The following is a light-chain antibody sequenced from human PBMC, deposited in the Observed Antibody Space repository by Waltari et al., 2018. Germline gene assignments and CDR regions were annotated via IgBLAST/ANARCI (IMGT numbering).Light chain of an antibody. V-gene: IGKV4-1*01. CDR1: QTVLHSSNNNNY. CDR3: HQYYSSPRT. J-gene: IGKJ1*01. Sequence: DIELTQSPDSLAESLGERATIDCKSSQTVLHSSNNNNYLAWYQQKPGQPPKLHLYWASTRESGVPDRFSGSWSGTDFTLAISRLQAEDVAVYSCHQYYSSPRTFGQGSKVEIK. CDR2: WAS.